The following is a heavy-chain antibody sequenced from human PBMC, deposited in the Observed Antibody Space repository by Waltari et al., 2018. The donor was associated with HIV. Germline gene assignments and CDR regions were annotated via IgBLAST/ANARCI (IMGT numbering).Heavy chain of an antibody. J-gene: IGHJ4*02. Sequence: QVQLVQSGAEVKKPGASVKVSCKASGYTFTSYDINWVRQATGQGLEWMGWMNPNSGNTGYAQKFQGRVTMTRNTSISTAYMELSSLRSEDTAVYYCARIRGDSSGYYLDFDYWGQGTLVTVSS. CDR2: MNPNSGNT. V-gene: IGHV1-8*01. CDR1: GYTFTSYD. D-gene: IGHD3-22*01. CDR3: ARIRGDSSGYYLDFDY.